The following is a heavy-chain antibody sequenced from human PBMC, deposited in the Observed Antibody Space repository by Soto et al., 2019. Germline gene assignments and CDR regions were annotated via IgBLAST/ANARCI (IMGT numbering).Heavy chain of an antibody. Sequence: QVQLVQSGAEVKKPGSSVKVSCKASGGTFSSYAISWVRQAPGQGLEWMGGIIPIFGTANYAQKCQGRVTITADEPTSTAYMELSTLRSEDTAVYYCAGPQDYYGMDVWGQGTTVTVSS. V-gene: IGHV1-69*01. CDR3: AGPQDYYGMDV. CDR2: IIPIFGTA. J-gene: IGHJ6*02. CDR1: GGTFSSYA.